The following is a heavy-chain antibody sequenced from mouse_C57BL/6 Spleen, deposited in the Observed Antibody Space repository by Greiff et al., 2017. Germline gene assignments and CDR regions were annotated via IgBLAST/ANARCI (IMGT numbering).Heavy chain of an antibody. CDR3: ARVDYDSYYFDY. D-gene: IGHD2-4*01. Sequence: EVKLVESGGGLVQPGGSLKLSCAASGFTFSDYGMAWVRQAPRKGPEWVAFISNLAYSIYYADTVTGRFTISRENAKNTLYLEMSSLRSEDMAMYYCARVDYDSYYFDYWGQGTTLTVSS. CDR1: GFTFSDYG. J-gene: IGHJ2*01. V-gene: IGHV5-15*01. CDR2: ISNLAYSI.